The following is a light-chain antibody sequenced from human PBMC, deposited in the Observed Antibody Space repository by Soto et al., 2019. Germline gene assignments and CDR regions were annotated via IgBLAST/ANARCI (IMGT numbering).Light chain of an antibody. J-gene: IGLJ1*01. CDR1: SSDVGSYNL. Sequence: QSALTQPASVSGSPGQSITISCTGSSSDVGSYNLVSWYQQHPGKAPKLMIYEVSKRPSGVSNRFSGSKSGNTASLTISGLQAEDEADYYCCSYAGSGTWVFGTGTKSPS. V-gene: IGLV2-23*02. CDR2: EVS. CDR3: CSYAGSGTWV.